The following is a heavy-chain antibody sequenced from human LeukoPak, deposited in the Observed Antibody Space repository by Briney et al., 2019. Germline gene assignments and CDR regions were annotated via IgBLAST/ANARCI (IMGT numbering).Heavy chain of an antibody. Sequence: PGGSLRLSCAASGFTFSNYGMHWVRQAPGKGLEWVAVIWYDGSNKYYADSVKGRFTISRDNSKNTLYLQMGSLRAEDMAVYYCARDLASYDSSGYLRNWGQGTLVTVSS. CDR1: GFTFSNYG. CDR2: IWYDGSNK. D-gene: IGHD3-22*01. CDR3: ARDLASYDSSGYLRN. V-gene: IGHV3-33*01. J-gene: IGHJ4*02.